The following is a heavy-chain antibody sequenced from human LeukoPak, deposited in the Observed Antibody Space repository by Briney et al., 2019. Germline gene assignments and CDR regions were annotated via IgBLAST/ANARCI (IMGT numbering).Heavy chain of an antibody. J-gene: IGHJ4*02. CDR3: ARGRVRGVTYYFDY. CDR2: IYYSGST. V-gene: IGHV4-31*03. Sequence: PSETLSLTCTVSGGSISSGGYYWSWIRQHPGKGLEWIGYIYYSGSTYYNPSLKSRVTISVGTSKNQFSLKLSSVTAADTAVYYCARGRVRGVTYYFDYWGQGTPVTVSS. CDR1: GGSISSGGYY. D-gene: IGHD3-10*01.